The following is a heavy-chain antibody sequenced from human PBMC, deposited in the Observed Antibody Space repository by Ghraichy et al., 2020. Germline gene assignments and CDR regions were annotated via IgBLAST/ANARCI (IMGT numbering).Heavy chain of an antibody. J-gene: IGHJ4*02. CDR2: INHSGST. V-gene: IGHV4-34*01. CDR3: ARGGKWVVAYDY. CDR1: GGSFSGYY. Sequence: SQTLSLTCAVYGGSFSGYYWIWIRQPPGKGLEWIGEINHSGSTNYNPSLKSRVTISVDTSKNQFSLKLSSVTAADTAVYYCARGGKWVVAYDYWGQGTLVTVSS. D-gene: IGHD2-15*01.